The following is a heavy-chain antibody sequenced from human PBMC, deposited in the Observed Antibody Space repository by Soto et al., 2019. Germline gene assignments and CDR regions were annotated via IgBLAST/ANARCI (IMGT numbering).Heavy chain of an antibody. CDR1: GFTVTAHY. V-gene: IGHV3-53*01. CDR2: IYSGGGK. D-gene: IGHD3-10*01. Sequence: GGSLRLSCAASGFTVTAHYVAWVRQAPGRGVEWVSLIYSGGGKYYADSVKGRFTISRDTSEKTFYLQMNSLRSEDTAVYYCARSDPAYAYGLNVWGQGTTVTVSS. J-gene: IGHJ6*02. CDR3: ARSDPAYAYGLNV.